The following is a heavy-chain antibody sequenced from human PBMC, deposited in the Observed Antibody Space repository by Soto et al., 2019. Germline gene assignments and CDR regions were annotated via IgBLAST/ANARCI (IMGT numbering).Heavy chain of an antibody. V-gene: IGHV4-4*07. J-gene: IGHJ4*02. D-gene: IGHD5-18*01. CDR1: GDSTTTYY. CDR3: AGAAYNYGPFDS. CDR2: IYSTGSS. Sequence: QVQLQESGPGLVKPSETLSLSCTFSGDSTTTYYWNWIRQPAGKGLEWIGRIYSTGSSNYNPSLESRIAMSVDTSKNQCFLKLTSVTAADTAVYYCAGAAYNYGPFDSWGQGTLVTVSS.